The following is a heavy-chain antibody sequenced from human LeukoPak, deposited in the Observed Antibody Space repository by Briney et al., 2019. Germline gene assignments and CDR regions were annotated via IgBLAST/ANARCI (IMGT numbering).Heavy chain of an antibody. J-gene: IGHJ4*02. V-gene: IGHV4-59*08. Sequence: KPSETLSLTCIVSGASFSRSYWSWVRQPPGKGLEWIGYIYNSGSTDYNPSLKSRLSISLDTSKNHSSLKLNTVTASDTAVYYCAQTTGWPGFDYWGQGTPVTVSS. CDR3: AQTTGWPGFDY. CDR2: IYNSGST. D-gene: IGHD1-1*01. CDR1: GASFSRSY.